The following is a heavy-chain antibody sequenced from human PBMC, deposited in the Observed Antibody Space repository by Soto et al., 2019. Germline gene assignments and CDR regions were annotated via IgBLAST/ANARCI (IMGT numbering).Heavy chain of an antibody. CDR1: GYTFTGDY. Sequence: ASVXVSCKASGYTFTGDYMHWVRPAPGQGLEWMGWINPNSGGTNYAQKFQGWVTMTRDTSISTAYMELSRLRSDDTAVYYCARGGSSGWPFDYWGQGTLVTVSS. D-gene: IGHD6-19*01. CDR2: INPNSGGT. CDR3: ARGGSSGWPFDY. V-gene: IGHV1-2*04. J-gene: IGHJ4*02.